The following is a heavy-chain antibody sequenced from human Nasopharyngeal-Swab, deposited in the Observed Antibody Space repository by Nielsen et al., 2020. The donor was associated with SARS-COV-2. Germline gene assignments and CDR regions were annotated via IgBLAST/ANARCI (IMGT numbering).Heavy chain of an antibody. CDR3: ARDLAMSTIL. J-gene: IGHJ4*02. D-gene: IGHD5-24*01. CDR2: ISSSRSTI. V-gene: IGHV3-48*03. Sequence: GGSLRPSCAASGFTFSTYAMNWARQAPGKGLEWLSYISSSRSTIYYADSVTGRFTISRDNAKNSLYLQMDSLRAEDTAVYYCARDLAMSTILWGQGTLVTVTS. CDR1: GFTFSTYA.